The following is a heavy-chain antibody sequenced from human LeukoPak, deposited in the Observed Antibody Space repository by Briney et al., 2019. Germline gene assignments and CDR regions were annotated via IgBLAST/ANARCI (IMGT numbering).Heavy chain of an antibody. Sequence: PSETLSLTCAVYGGSFSGYYWSWIRQPPGKGLEWIGEINHSGSTNYNPSLKSRVTISVDTSKNQFSLKLSSVTAADTAVYYCARSLYYYDSSGYYEDDAFDIWGQGTMATVSS. CDR1: GGSFSGYY. D-gene: IGHD3-22*01. CDR2: INHSGST. J-gene: IGHJ3*02. CDR3: ARSLYYYDSSGYYEDDAFDI. V-gene: IGHV4-34*01.